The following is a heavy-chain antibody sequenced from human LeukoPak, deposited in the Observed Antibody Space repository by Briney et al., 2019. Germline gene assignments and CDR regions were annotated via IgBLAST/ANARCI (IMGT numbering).Heavy chain of an antibody. J-gene: IGHJ5*02. D-gene: IGHD4-23*01. V-gene: IGHV4-39*07. CDR2: VYYTGVT. CDR3: ARERSSSGGHNWFDP. CDR1: GGYIISSGHY. Sequence: SETLSLTCTVSGGYIISSGHYWGWIRQPPGKGLEWIGSVYYTGVTSTNPFFRSRMSISVDTSKNQFSLNLTSVTAADAAVYYCARERSSSGGHNWFDPWGQGTLVTVSS.